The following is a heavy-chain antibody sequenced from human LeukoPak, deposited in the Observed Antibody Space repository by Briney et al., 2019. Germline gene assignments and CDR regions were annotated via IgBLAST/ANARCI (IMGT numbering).Heavy chain of an antibody. CDR3: AKIALLILTGYYDRDY. CDR2: ISGSGGST. Sequence: GGTLRLSCAASGFTFSSYGMSWVRQAPGKGLEWVSAISGSGGSTYYADSVKGRFTISRDNSKNTLYLQMNSLRAEGTAVYYCAKIALLILTGYYDRDYWGQGTLVTVSS. CDR1: GFTFSSYG. V-gene: IGHV3-23*01. D-gene: IGHD3-9*01. J-gene: IGHJ4*02.